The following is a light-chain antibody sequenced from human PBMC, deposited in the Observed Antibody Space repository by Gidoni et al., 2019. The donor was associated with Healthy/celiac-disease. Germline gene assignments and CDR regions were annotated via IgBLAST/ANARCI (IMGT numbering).Light chain of an antibody. CDR3: MQALQTPRT. J-gene: IGKJ2*01. CDR2: LGS. V-gene: IGKV2-28*01. CDR1: QSLLHSNGYNY. Sequence: DIVMTQSPLSLPVTPGEPASISYRSSQSLLHSNGYNYLDWYLQKPWQSPQLLIYLGSNRASGVPDRFSGSGSGTDFTLKISRVEAEDVGVYYCMQALQTPRTFXQXTKLEIK.